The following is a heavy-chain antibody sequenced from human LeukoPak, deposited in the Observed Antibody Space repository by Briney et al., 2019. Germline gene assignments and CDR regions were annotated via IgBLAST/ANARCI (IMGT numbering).Heavy chain of an antibody. V-gene: IGHV3-20*04. CDR2: INWNGGST. CDR3: ARSGSWHYYFDY. CDR1: GFTFDDYG. J-gene: IGHJ4*02. D-gene: IGHD6-13*01. Sequence: PGGPLRLSCAASGFTFDDYGMSWVRQAPGKGLEWVSGINWNGGSTGYADSVKGRFTISRDNAKNSLYLQMNSLRAEDTALYYCARSGSWHYYFDYWGQGTLVTVSS.